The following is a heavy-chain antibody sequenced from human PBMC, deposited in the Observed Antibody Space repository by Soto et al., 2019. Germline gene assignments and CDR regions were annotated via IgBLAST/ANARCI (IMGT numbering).Heavy chain of an antibody. CDR3: TRGPSVDKVDF. V-gene: IGHV4-30-4*08. D-gene: IGHD2-15*01. J-gene: IGHJ4*02. CDR2: IYEGGRT. Sequence: TLSLTCTVSGGSVSSADWNWSWLRQTPGKGLEWIGHIYEGGRTYSNPSLMSRATISLDTSKTLFSLNLKSVTAADTAVYYCTRGPSVDKVDFWGQGLLVTV. CDR1: GGSVSSADWN.